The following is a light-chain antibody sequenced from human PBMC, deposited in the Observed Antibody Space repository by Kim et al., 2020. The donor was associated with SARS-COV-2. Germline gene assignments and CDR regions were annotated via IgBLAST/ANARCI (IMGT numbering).Light chain of an antibody. CDR3: QAWDSSTVV. Sequence: SYELTQPPSVSVSPGQTASITCSGDKLGDKYACWYQQKPGQSPVLVIYQDSKRPSGIPERFSGSNSGNTATLTLSGTQAMDEADYYGQAWDSSTVVFGGG. J-gene: IGLJ2*01. CDR2: QDS. V-gene: IGLV3-1*01. CDR1: KLGDKY.